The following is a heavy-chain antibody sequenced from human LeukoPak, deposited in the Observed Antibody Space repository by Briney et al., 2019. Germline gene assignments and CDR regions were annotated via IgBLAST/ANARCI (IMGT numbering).Heavy chain of an antibody. CDR1: GGSISSYY. Sequence: SETLSLTCTVSGGSISSYYWSWIRQPPGKGLEWIGYIYYSGSTNYNPSLKSRVTISVDTSKNQFSLKLSSVTAADTAVYYCARVGTTGTSKVDYWGQGTLVTVSS. CDR2: IYYSGST. D-gene: IGHD1-1*01. V-gene: IGHV4-59*01. J-gene: IGHJ4*02. CDR3: ARVGTTGTSKVDY.